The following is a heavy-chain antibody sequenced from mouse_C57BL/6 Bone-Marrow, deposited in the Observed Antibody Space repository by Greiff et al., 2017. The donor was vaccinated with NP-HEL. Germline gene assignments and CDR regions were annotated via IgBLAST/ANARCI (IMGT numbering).Heavy chain of an antibody. J-gene: IGHJ4*01. CDR1: GYTFTSYW. Sequence: QVQLQQPGAELVMPGASVKLSCKASGYTFTSYWMHWVKQRPGQGLEWIGEIDPSDSYTNYNQKFKGKSTLTVDKSSSTAYMQLSSLTSEDSAVYYCARELSYAMDYWGQGTSVTVAS. V-gene: IGHV1-69*01. CDR2: IDPSDSYT. CDR3: ARELSYAMDY.